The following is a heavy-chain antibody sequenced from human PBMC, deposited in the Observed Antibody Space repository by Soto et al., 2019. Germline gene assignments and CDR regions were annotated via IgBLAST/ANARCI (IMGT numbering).Heavy chain of an antibody. V-gene: IGHV1-2*02. CDR1: GYTFTGYY. CDR2: INPNSGGT. Sequence: AAVKVSCQSSGYTFTGYYMHWLRQAPGQGLEWMGWINPNSGGTNYAQKFQGRVTMTRDTSISTAYMELSRLRADDTAVYYCARDTKIDRNSDSGAWGRHGMDVRG. D-gene: IGHD2-8*01. J-gene: IGHJ6*02. CDR3: ARDTKIDRNSDSGAWGRHGMDV.